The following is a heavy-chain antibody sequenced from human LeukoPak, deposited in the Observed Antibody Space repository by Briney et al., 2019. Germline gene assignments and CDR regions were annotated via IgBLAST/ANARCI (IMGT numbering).Heavy chain of an antibody. CDR2: ISGSGGST. CDR1: GFTFSSYE. CDR3: AKDRIAAEPWGAFDI. V-gene: IGHV3-23*01. J-gene: IGHJ3*02. D-gene: IGHD6-13*01. Sequence: GGSLRLSCGASGFTFSSYEMNGVRQAPGKGLEGVSAISGSGGSTYYADSVKGRFTFSRDNSQNTLYLQMNSLRAEDTAVYFCAKDRIAAEPWGAFDIWGQGTMVTVSS.